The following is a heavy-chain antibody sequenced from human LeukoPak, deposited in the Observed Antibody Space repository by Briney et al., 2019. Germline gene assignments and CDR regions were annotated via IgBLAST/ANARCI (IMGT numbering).Heavy chain of an antibody. V-gene: IGHV1-46*01. CDR2: INPSGGST. Sequence: ASVKVSCKASGYTFTSYYMHWVRQAPGQGLEWMGIINPSGGSTSYAQKFQGRVTMTTDTSTSTAYIELRSLRSDDTAVYYCARGGWTVTDAFDIWGQGTMVTVSS. J-gene: IGHJ3*02. D-gene: IGHD4-17*01. CDR1: GYTFTSYY. CDR3: ARGGWTVTDAFDI.